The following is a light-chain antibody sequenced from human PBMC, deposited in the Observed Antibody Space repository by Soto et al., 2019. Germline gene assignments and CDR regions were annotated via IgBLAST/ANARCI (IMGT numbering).Light chain of an antibody. Sequence: EIVLTQSPGTLSLSPGERATLSCRASQSVSSSFLAWYQQKPGQAPRLLIYGASNRATGIPDRFSGSGSGTDFTLTISRLEPEDFAVYYCQQYVTSPWAFXQGTKADIK. CDR3: QQYVTSPWA. V-gene: IGKV3-20*01. J-gene: IGKJ1*01. CDR1: QSVSSSF. CDR2: GAS.